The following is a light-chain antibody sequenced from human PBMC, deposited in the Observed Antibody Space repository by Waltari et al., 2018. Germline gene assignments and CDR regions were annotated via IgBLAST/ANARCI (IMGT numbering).Light chain of an antibody. CDR1: SSNIGNNP. Sequence: QSVLTQAPSASGTPGQRVIISCSGSSSNIGNNPVNWYQQVPGTAPKLLNFYNNERPSGVPDRLPGSKSGTSASLSISGLQSEDEADYYCASWDDGLNGWVFGGGTRLTVL. CDR3: ASWDDGLNGWV. CDR2: YNN. J-gene: IGLJ3*02. V-gene: IGLV1-44*01.